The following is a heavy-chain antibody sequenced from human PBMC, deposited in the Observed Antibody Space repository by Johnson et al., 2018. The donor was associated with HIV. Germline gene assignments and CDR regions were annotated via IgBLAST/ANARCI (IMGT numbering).Heavy chain of an antibody. V-gene: IGHV3-23*04. CDR3: AKTDPTVTQEPFDI. J-gene: IGHJ3*02. D-gene: IGHD4-17*01. CDR2: ISGPGDIT. Sequence: VQLVESGVALVQPGGSLRLSCAASGFTFSSYAMNWVRQAPGKGLEWVSVISGPGDITDYADSVKGRFTISRDNSNNTLYLQMNSLRAEDTAVYYCAKTDPTVTQEPFDIWGQGTMVTVSS. CDR1: GFTFSSYA.